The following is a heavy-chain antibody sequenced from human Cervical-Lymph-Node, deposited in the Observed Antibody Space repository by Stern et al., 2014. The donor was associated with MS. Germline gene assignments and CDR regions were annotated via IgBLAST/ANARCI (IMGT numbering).Heavy chain of an antibody. CDR3: ARDYEDTSMLFDH. J-gene: IGHJ4*02. CDR2: ISYDGNHK. V-gene: IGHV3-30*03. D-gene: IGHD2-8*01. CDR1: GFTFSSYG. Sequence: VQLVESGGAVVQPGRSLRLSCAASGFTFSSYGMHWVRPAPAKGLEWLTVISYDGNHKYYAASVKGRFTITRDNSKNTLHLQMNSVTPDDTAIYYCARDYEDTSMLFDHWGQGTLVTVSS.